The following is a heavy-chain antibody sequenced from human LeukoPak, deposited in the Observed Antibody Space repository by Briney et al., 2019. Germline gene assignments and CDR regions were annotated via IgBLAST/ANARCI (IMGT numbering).Heavy chain of an antibody. D-gene: IGHD3-3*01. J-gene: IGHJ4*02. CDR3: ARSLGVLFMLDY. Sequence: PSETLSLTCAVSGLSIRDFYYWGWIRQTPGKGLEWIGSIYHGGTTHYNSSLKSRVSISVDTSKNQFSLSLSSVTAADTAVYYCARSLGVLFMLDYWGLGTLVTVSS. CDR2: IYHGGTT. CDR1: GLSIRDFYY. V-gene: IGHV4-38-2*01.